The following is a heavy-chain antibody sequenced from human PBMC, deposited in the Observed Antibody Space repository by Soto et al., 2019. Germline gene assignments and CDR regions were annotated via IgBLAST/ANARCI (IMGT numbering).Heavy chain of an antibody. Sequence: QVLLVESGGGVVQPGRSLRLSCAASGFTFSSYGMHWVRQAPGKGLEWVAFISYDGNSKFYADSVKGRFTISRDNSENTLYMQMNSLRVEDTAVYYCVKGLSSVVAELDFWGQGTLVTVSS. CDR3: VKGLSSVVAELDF. CDR2: ISYDGNSK. CDR1: GFTFSSYG. J-gene: IGHJ4*02. V-gene: IGHV3-30*18. D-gene: IGHD2-15*01.